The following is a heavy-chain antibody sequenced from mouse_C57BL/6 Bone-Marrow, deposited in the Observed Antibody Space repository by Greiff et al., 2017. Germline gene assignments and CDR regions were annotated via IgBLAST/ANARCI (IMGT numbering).Heavy chain of an antibody. CDR2: ISYDGSN. CDR3: AREGTTVVALYYYAMDY. CDR1: GYSITSGYY. D-gene: IGHD1-1*01. V-gene: IGHV3-6*01. J-gene: IGHJ4*01. Sequence: EVKLEESGPGLVKPSPSLSLTCSVTGYSITSGYYWNWIRQFPGNKLEWMGYISYDGSNNYNPSLKNRISITRDTSKNQFFLKLNSGTTEDTATYYCAREGTTVVALYYYAMDYWGQGTSVTVSS.